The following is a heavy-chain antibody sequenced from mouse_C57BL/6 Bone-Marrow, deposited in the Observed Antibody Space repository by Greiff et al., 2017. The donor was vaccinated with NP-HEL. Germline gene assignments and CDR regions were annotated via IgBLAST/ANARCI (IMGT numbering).Heavy chain of an antibody. J-gene: IGHJ4*01. V-gene: IGHV1-59*01. CDR1: GYTFTSYW. Sequence: QVHVKQPGAELVRPGTSVKLSCKASGYTFTSYWMHWVKQRPGQGLVWIGVIDPSDSYTNYNQKFKGKATLTVDTSSSTAYMQLSSLTSEDSAVYYCARENYDYDAMDYWGQGTSVTVSS. CDR3: ARENYDYDAMDY. CDR2: IDPSDSYT. D-gene: IGHD1-1*02.